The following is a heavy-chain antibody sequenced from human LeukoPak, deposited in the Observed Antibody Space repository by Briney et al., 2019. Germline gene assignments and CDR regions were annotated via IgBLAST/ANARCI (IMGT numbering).Heavy chain of an antibody. Sequence: SVKVSCKASGGTFSSYAISWVRQAPGQGLEWMGGIIPTFGTANYAQKFQGRVTITADESTSTAYMELSNLRSEDTAVYYCARESTDYYDSSGYYYGPVYWGQGTLVTVSS. J-gene: IGHJ4*02. CDR1: GGTFSSYA. V-gene: IGHV1-69*13. D-gene: IGHD3-22*01. CDR2: IIPTFGTA. CDR3: ARESTDYYDSSGYYYGPVY.